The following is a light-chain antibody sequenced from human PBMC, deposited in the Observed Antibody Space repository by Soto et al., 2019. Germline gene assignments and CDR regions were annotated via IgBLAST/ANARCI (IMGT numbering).Light chain of an antibody. CDR2: AAS. Sequence: AIRMTQSPSSFSASTGDRVTITCRASQGISSYLAWYQQKPGKAPKLLIYAASTLQSGVPSRFSGSGSGTDFTLTISCLQSEDFATYYCQQYYSYPRAFGDGTKVDIK. CDR1: QGISSY. V-gene: IGKV1-8*01. J-gene: IGKJ3*01. CDR3: QQYYSYPRA.